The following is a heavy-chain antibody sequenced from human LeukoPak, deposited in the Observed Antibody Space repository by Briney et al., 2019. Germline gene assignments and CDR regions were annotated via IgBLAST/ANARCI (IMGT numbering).Heavy chain of an antibody. Sequence: PGGSLRLSCAASGFTFSDYYMSWIRQAPGKGLEWVSYNSISGSSIYYADSMKGRFTISRDNAKNLMYLQMNSLRAEDTAVYYCARFVGSSRFDYWGQGTLVTVSS. CDR2: NSISGSSI. V-gene: IGHV3-11*01. J-gene: IGHJ4*02. CDR3: ARFVGSSRFDY. CDR1: GFTFSDYY. D-gene: IGHD1-26*01.